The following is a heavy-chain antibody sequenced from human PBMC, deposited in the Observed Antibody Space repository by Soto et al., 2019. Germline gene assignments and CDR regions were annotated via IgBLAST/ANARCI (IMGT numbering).Heavy chain of an antibody. V-gene: IGHV1-18*01. CDR1: GYTFTSYG. CDR2: ISDYNGNT. J-gene: IGHJ6*02. Sequence: QVQLVQSGAEVKKPGASVKVSCTASGYTFTSYGISWVRQAPGQGREWMGWISDYNGNTNYAQKLQCRVTMTTDTSTSTAYMELRSLRSDDKAVYYCARDPPTSNPRYYYYYGMDVWGQGTTVTVSS. CDR3: ARDPPTSNPRYYYYYGMDV.